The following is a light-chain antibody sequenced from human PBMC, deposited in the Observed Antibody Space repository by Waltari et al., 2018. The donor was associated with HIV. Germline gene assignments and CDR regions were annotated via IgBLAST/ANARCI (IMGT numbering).Light chain of an antibody. J-gene: IGLJ3*02. V-gene: IGLV3-21*02. CDR3: QVWDSISDSRV. Sequence: SYVLTHPPSVSVAPRQPARISCAGDNIGSKSVEWYQQNPGQAPVLVVYDDNDRPSGIPERFSGSNSGNAATLTISRVEAGDEADYYCQVWDSISDSRVFGGGTKLTVL. CDR1: NIGSKS. CDR2: DDN.